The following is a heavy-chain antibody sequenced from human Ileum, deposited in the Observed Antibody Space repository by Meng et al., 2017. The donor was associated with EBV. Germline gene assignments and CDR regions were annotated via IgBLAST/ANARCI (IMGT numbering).Heavy chain of an antibody. CDR3: ARDLRVGGAFDY. CDR2: VNYNGDS. Sequence: QVPLQQPGPGLVRPSETLSLTCTVSGASVTSSGYYWSWLRQSPGKGLEWLGYVNYNGDSTYNPSLKSRVTIFIDTSKKQFYLNLTSATAADTAIYYCARDLRVGGAFDYWGQGTLVTVSS. J-gene: IGHJ4*02. D-gene: IGHD1-26*01. CDR1: GASVTSSGYY. V-gene: IGHV4-61*08.